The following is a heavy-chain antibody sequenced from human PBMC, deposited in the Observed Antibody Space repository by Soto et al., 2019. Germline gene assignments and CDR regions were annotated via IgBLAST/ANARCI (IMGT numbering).Heavy chain of an antibody. J-gene: IGHJ5*02. V-gene: IGHV1-3*01. CDR1: GYTFTSYA. CDR2: INAGNGNT. Sequence: ASVKVSCKASGYTFTSYAMHWVRQAPGQRLEWMGWINAGNGNTKYSQKFQGRVTITRDTSASTAYMELSSLRSEDTAVYYCARGVGQLVPGGLYNWFDPWGQGTLVTVSS. CDR3: ARGVGQLVPGGLYNWFDP. D-gene: IGHD6-6*01.